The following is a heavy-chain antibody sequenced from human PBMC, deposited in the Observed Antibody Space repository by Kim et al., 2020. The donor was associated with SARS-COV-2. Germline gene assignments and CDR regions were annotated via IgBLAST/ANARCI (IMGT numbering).Heavy chain of an antibody. CDR1: GGTFSSYA. J-gene: IGHJ6*02. V-gene: IGHV1-69*13. D-gene: IGHD3-10*01. CDR3: ASIWFGETEYYYGMDV. Sequence: SVKVSCKPSGGTFSSYAISWVRQAPGQGLEWMGGIIPIFGTPNYAQKFQGRVTITADESTTTAYMELSSLRSEDTAVYYCASIWFGETEYYYGMDVWGQGTTVTVSS. CDR2: IIPIFGTP.